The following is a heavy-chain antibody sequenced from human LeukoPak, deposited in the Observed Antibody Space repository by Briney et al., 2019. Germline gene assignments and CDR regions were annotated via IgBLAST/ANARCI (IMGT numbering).Heavy chain of an antibody. CDR2: IRYDGSNK. CDR3: AKDFIVVVPAVDY. D-gene: IGHD2-2*01. J-gene: IGHJ4*02. V-gene: IGHV3-30*02. CDR1: GSTFSSYG. Sequence: GGSLRLPCAASGSTFSSYGMHWVRQAPGKGLEWVAFIRYDGSNKYYADSVKGRFTISRDNSKNTLYLQMNSLRAEDTAVYYCAKDFIVVVPAVDYWGQGTLVTVSS.